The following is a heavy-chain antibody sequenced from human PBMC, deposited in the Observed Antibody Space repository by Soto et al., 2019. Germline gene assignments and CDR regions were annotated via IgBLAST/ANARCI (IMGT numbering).Heavy chain of an antibody. V-gene: IGHV1-18*01. CDR1: GYTFTSYG. CDR2: ISAYNGNT. J-gene: IGHJ6*02. CDR3: ATVTPRYYYGMDV. Sequence: ASVKVSCKASGYTFTSYGVSWVRQAPGQGLEWMGWISAYNGNTNYAQKLQGRVTMTTDTSTSTAYMELRSLRSDDTAVYYCATVTPRYYYGMDVWGQGTTVTVSS.